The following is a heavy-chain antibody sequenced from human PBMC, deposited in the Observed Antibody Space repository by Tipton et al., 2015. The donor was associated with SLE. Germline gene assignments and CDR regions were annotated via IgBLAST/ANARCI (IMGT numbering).Heavy chain of an antibody. V-gene: IGHV4-38-2*01. J-gene: IGHJ2*01. CDR3: ARVQRLPRSFDV. D-gene: IGHD1-1*01. CDR2: AYHCGST. CDR1: GYFLSIGYY. Sequence: TLSLTCAVSGYFLSIGYYWGWFRQPPGKGLEWIGIAYHCGSTYYNPSLESRVTISIDTSKNQLSLKLTSVTAADTAVYFCARVQRLPRSFDVWGRGTLVTVSS.